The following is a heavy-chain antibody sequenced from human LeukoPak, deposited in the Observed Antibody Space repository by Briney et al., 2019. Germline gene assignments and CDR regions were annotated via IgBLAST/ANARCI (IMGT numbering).Heavy chain of an antibody. V-gene: IGHV3-30*18. CDR1: GFTFSSYG. J-gene: IGHJ4*02. CDR3: AKSLRTVGSRGY. Sequence: GGSLRLSCATSGFTFSSYGMHWVRQAPGKGLEWVAVISYDGSNKYYADSVKGRFTISRDNSKNTLYLQMNSLRAEDTAVYYCAKSLRTVGSRGYWGQGTLVTVSS. D-gene: IGHD2-15*01. CDR2: ISYDGSNK.